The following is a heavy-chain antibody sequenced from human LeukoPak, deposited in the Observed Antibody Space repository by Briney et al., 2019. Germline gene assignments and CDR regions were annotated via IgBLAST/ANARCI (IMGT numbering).Heavy chain of an antibody. CDR1: GGSISSSSYY. Sequence: SETLSLTCTVSGGSISSSSYYWGWIRQPPGKGLEWIGSIYYSGSTYYNPSLKSRVTISVDTSKNQFSLKLSSVTAADTAVYYCAGEGGYYYYYYGMDVWGQGTTVTVSS. J-gene: IGHJ6*02. V-gene: IGHV4-39*01. CDR2: IYYSGST. CDR3: AGEGGYYYYYYGMDV. D-gene: IGHD2-15*01.